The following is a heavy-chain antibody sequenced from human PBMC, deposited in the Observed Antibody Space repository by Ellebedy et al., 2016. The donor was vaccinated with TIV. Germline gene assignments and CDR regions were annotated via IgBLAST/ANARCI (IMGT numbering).Heavy chain of an antibody. CDR1: GDTFSSYA. J-gene: IGHJ4*02. CDR2: VIPIFGTA. CDR3: ARTEDITMVRGVIIGRRLGMDV. Sequence: ASVKVSXKASGDTFSSYAFSWVRQAPGQGLEWMGGVIPIFGTANYAQKFQGRVTITADVSTSTAYMELSSLRSEDTAVYFCARTEDITMVRGVIIGRRLGMDVWGQGTLVTVSS. D-gene: IGHD3-10*01. V-gene: IGHV1-69*13.